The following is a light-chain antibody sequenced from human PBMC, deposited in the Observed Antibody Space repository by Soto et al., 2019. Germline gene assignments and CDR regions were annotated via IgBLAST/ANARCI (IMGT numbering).Light chain of an antibody. CDR3: CSYAGSRTYV. J-gene: IGLJ1*01. CDR2: EVS. V-gene: IGLV2-23*02. CDR1: SSDVGSYHL. Sequence: QSALTQPASVSGSPGQSITISCTGTSSDVGSYHLVSWYQQHPGKAPKLLIYEVSKRPSGVSNRFSGSKSGNTASLTISGLQAEDEADYYCCSYAGSRTYVFGTGTQLTVL.